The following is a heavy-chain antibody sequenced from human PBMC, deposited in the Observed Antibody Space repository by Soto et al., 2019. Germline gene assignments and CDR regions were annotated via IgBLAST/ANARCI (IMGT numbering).Heavy chain of an antibody. CDR1: GFTFSSYA. CDR2: ISYDGSNK. D-gene: IGHD2-2*01. Sequence: GGSLRLSCAASGFTFSSYAMHWVRQAPGKGLEWVAVISYDGSNKYYADSVKGRFTISRDNSKNTLYLQMNSLRAEDTAVYYCARDPLNIVVPAATYYYGMDVWGQGTTVTVSS. V-gene: IGHV3-30-3*01. CDR3: ARDPLNIVVPAATYYYGMDV. J-gene: IGHJ6*02.